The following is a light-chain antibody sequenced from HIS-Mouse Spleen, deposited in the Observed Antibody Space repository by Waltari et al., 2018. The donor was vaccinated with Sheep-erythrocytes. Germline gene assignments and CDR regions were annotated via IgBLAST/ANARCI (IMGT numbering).Light chain of an antibody. J-gene: IGLJ3*02. Sequence: SYELTQPPSVSVSPGQTARIPCSGDALPKKYAYWYPQKSGQAPVLVIYEDSKRPSGIPERFSGSSSGTMATLTISGAQVEDEADYYCYSTDSSGNHSNWVFGGGTKLTVL. CDR1: ALPKKY. V-gene: IGLV3-10*01. CDR3: YSTDSSGNHSNWV. CDR2: EDS.